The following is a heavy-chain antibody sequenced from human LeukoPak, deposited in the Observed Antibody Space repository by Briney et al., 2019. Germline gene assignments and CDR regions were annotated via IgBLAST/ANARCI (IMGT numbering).Heavy chain of an antibody. CDR1: GGSISSYY. V-gene: IGHV4-59*01. J-gene: IGHJ2*01. Sequence: SETLSLTCSVSGGSISSYYWSWIRQPPGKGLEWIGYVFYIGTTTYNPSLKSRVSISLETSSNRFSLRLSSVTAADTAIYYCARTQDYYDTTGSRFRFLDVWGRGTLVRVSA. CDR2: VFYIGTT. D-gene: IGHD3-22*01. CDR3: ARTQDYYDTTGSRFRFLDV.